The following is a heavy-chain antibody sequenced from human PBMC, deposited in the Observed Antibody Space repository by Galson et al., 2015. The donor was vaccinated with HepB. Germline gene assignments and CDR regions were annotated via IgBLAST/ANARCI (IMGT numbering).Heavy chain of an antibody. V-gene: IGHV3-23*01. CDR1: GFNFANYV. Sequence: SLRLSCAASGFNFANYVMNWVRQAPGKGLEWVSSISGSGGSTYYRGSFKGRFTISRDNSKNTVYLQMKSPRADDTAVYYCAKCSGSNWFVPHHFDSWGQGTLVTVSS. CDR3: AKCSGSNWFVPHHFDS. CDR2: ISGSGGST. J-gene: IGHJ4*02. D-gene: IGHD6-13*01.